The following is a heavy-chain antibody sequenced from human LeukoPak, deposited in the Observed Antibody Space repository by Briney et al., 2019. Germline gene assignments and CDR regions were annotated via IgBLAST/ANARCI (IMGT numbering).Heavy chain of an antibody. CDR3: ARAAGVRNWFDP. J-gene: IGHJ5*02. CDR2: ISFDESHE. CDR1: GFTFNSYA. Sequence: GGSLRLSCVASGFTFNSYAMNWVRQAPGKGLEWVAVISFDESHEYYADSVKGRFTISGDNSRNTVYLQMDSLRAEDTAVYYCARAAGVRNWFDPWGQGTLVTVSS. V-gene: IGHV3-30*14.